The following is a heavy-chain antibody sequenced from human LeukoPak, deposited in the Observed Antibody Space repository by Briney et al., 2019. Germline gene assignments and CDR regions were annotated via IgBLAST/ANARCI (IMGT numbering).Heavy chain of an antibody. V-gene: IGHV3-11*04. J-gene: IGHJ6*03. CDR3: ASHVGGYYYYYMDV. Sequence: GGSLRLSCAASGFTFSDYYMSWIRQAPGKGLEWASYISSSGSTIYYADSVKGRFTISRDNAKNSLYLQMNSLRAEDTAVYYCASHVGGYYYYYMDVWGKGTTVTVSS. CDR1: GFTFSDYY. CDR2: ISSSGSTI.